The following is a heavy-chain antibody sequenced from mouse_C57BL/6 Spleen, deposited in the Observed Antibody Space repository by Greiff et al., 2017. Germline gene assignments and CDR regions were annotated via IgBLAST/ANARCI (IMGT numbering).Heavy chain of an antibody. V-gene: IGHV1-54*01. Sequence: QVQLQQSGAELVRPGTSVKVSCTASGYAFTNYLIAWVKQRPGQGLEWIGVINPGSGGTNYNETFKGKATLTADKSSSTAYMQLSSLTSEDAAVDFCARTTEGRCAYWGQGTLVTVSA. CDR1: GYAFTNYL. CDR2: INPGSGGT. CDR3: ARTTEGRCAY. D-gene: IGHD2-12*01. J-gene: IGHJ3*01.